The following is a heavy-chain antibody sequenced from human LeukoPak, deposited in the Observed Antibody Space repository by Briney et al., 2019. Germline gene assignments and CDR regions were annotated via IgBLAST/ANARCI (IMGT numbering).Heavy chain of an antibody. V-gene: IGHV3-48*03. CDR2: ISRSDTM. CDR1: GFTFSSYE. CDR3: ARASDGSGYEFDY. D-gene: IGHD3-22*01. Sequence: PGGSLRLSCAASGFTFSSYEMNWVRQAPGKGVEWVSYISRSDTMYDADSVKGRFTISRDNAKNSLYLQMNSLRAEDTAVYYCARASDGSGYEFDYWGQGTLVTVSS. J-gene: IGHJ4*02.